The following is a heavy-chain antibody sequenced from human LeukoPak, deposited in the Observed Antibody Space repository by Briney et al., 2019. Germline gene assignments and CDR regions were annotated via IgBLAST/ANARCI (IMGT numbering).Heavy chain of an antibody. J-gene: IGHJ4*02. CDR3: ARAPLVDYKYYFDY. CDR2: ISAYNGNT. D-gene: IGHD1-26*01. Sequence: ASVKVSCKASGYTFTSYGISWVRQAPGQGLEWMGWISAYNGNTNYAQKLQGRVTMTTDTSTSTAYMELRSLRSDDTAVYYCARAPLVDYKYYFDYWGQGTLVTVSS. V-gene: IGHV1-18*01. CDR1: GYTFTSYG.